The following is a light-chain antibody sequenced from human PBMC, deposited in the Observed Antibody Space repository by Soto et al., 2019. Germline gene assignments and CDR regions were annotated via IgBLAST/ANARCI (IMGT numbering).Light chain of an antibody. J-gene: IGLJ1*01. CDR1: SSDVGGYNY. CDR3: KSYAGSNTYV. V-gene: IGLV2-14*01. Sequence: QSVLTQPASVSGSPGQSITIYCTGTSSDVGGYNYVSWYQQHPGKAPKLMLYEVSNRPSGVSNRFSGSKSGNTASLAISGLQAEDEADYYCKSYAGSNTYVFGSGTKVTV. CDR2: EVS.